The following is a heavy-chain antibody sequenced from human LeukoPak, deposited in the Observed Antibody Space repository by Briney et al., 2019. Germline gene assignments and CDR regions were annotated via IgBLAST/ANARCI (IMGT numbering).Heavy chain of an antibody. Sequence: GGSLRLSCAASGFTFRTSGMSWVRQAPGKGLEWVSAISGSGVSTYYADSVKGRFTISRDNSKNTLYLQMNSLRAEDTAVYYCARAREGLFDYWGQGTLVTVPS. V-gene: IGHV3-23*01. D-gene: IGHD1-26*01. CDR2: ISGSGVST. CDR3: ARAREGLFDY. CDR1: GFTFRTSG. J-gene: IGHJ4*02.